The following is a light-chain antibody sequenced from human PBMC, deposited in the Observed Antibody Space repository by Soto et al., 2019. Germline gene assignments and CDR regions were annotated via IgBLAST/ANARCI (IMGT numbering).Light chain of an antibody. Sequence: EIVMTQSPVALSVSPGESAALSCRASLSVGRTFAWYQQRPGQAPRVLIYGTSTRATGVPARFSGSGSGTDVTLTISSRQAEDFAVYYCQQYKKWPYTFGQGTRLEIK. CDR1: LSVGRT. J-gene: IGKJ2*01. CDR2: GTS. CDR3: QQYKKWPYT. V-gene: IGKV3-15*01.